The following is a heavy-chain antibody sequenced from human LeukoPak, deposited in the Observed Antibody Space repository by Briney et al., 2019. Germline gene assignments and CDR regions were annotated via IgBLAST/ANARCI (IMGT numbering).Heavy chain of an antibody. Sequence: GGSLRLSCAASGFSFSETWMHWVRQVPGRGLIWVSRIRGDGSDARYAESVKGRFTISRDNAENTLYLQMNSLRAEDTAVYYCAKEGSSQYYYYYYMDVWGKGTTVTVSS. CDR1: GFSFSETW. D-gene: IGHD6-6*01. CDR3: AKEGSSQYYYYYYMDV. CDR2: IRGDGSDA. J-gene: IGHJ6*03. V-gene: IGHV3-74*01.